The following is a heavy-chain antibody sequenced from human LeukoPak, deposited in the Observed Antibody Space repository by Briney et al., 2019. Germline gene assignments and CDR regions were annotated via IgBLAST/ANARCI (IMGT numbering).Heavy chain of an antibody. V-gene: IGHV4-38-2*01. CDR1: GFTFSKTNM. D-gene: IGHD4-11*01. Sequence: GSLRLSCEGSGFTFSKTNMNWVRQAPGKGLEWMGSIYQSGSTYDNLSLKSRVTLSVDTSRNQFSLKLTSVTAADTAVYYCARSEINDYSKYWGQGILVIVSS. CDR2: IYQSGST. J-gene: IGHJ4*02. CDR3: ARSEINDYSKY.